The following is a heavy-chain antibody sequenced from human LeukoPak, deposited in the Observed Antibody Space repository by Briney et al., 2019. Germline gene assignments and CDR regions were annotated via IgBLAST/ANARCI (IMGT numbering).Heavy chain of an antibody. CDR1: GFTFSSYS. CDR3: ARLLRWAAFDI. CDR2: ISSSSTYI. Sequence: GGSLRLSCAASGFTFSSYSMNWVRQAPGKGLEWVSSISSSSTYIYSDDSVRGRFRISRDNAGSALYLHMNNLRAEDTAVYYCARLLRWAAFDIWGQGRMVTVSS. V-gene: IGHV3-21*01. J-gene: IGHJ3*02. D-gene: IGHD4-23*01.